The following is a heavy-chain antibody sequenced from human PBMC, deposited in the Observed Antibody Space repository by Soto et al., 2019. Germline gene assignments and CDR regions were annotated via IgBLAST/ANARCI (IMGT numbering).Heavy chain of an antibody. Sequence: AASVKGYCKSAGYTFTKQGIGWVRQAPGQALEWMGWISPHNGNTHYPQKIQGRVTMTTDTSTNTAYMESMGLRSDDTAVYYCTRSFSVTWALDYWGQGTLVTVSS. CDR2: ISPHNGNT. J-gene: IGHJ4*02. CDR3: TRSFSVTWALDY. CDR1: GYTFTKQG. V-gene: IGHV1-18*01. D-gene: IGHD7-27*01.